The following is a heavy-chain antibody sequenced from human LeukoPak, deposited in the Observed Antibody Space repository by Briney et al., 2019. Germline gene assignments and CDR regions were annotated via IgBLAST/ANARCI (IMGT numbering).Heavy chain of an antibody. J-gene: IGHJ4*02. CDR3: ARDGPEENGSPLDY. CDR2: MSYDGSDK. Sequence: GGSLRLSCATSGFTFSTYGFHWVRQAPGKGLEWVADMSYDGSDKDYADSVKGRFTISRDNSKNTLYLQMNSLRVEDTAVYYCARDGPEENGSPLDYWGQGTLVTVSS. D-gene: IGHD3-10*01. V-gene: IGHV3-30*03. CDR1: GFTFSTYG.